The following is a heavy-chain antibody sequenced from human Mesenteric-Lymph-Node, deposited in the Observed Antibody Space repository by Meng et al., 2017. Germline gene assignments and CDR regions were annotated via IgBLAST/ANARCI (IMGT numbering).Heavy chain of an antibody. Sequence: GGSLRLSCAASGFTFSSYEMNWVRQAPGKGLEWVSYISSSGSTIYYADSVKGRFTISRDNAKNSLYLQMNSLRAEDTAVYYCARVGWFGELSAYVDYWGQGTLVTVSS. CDR2: ISSSGSTI. J-gene: IGHJ4*02. CDR1: GFTFSSYE. D-gene: IGHD3-10*01. CDR3: ARVGWFGELSAYVDY. V-gene: IGHV3-48*03.